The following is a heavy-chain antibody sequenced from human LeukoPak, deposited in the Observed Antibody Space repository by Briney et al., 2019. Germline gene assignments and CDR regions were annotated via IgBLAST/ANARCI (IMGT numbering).Heavy chain of an antibody. V-gene: IGHV7-4-1*02. CDR1: GYTFTSYA. Sequence: GASVKVSCKASGYTFTSYAMNWVRQAPGQGLEWMGWINTNTGNPTYAQGFTGRFVFSLDTSVSTAYLQISSLKAEDTAVYYCARGGPLGLWNYYDSSGDNFDYWGQGTLVTVSS. D-gene: IGHD3-22*01. J-gene: IGHJ4*02. CDR3: ARGGPLGLWNYYDSSGDNFDY. CDR2: INTNTGNP.